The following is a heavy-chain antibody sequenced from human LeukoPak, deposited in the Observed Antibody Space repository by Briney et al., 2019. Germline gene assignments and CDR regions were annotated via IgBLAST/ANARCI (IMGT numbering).Heavy chain of an antibody. CDR3: ARVDTDYYYYGMDV. Sequence: PGGSLRLSCAASGFTFSSYAMSWVRQAPGKGLEWVSAISGSGGSTYYADSVKGRFTISRHNSKNTLYLQMNSLRAEDTAVYYCARVDTDYYYYGMDVWGQGTTVTVSS. J-gene: IGHJ6*02. CDR1: GFTFSSYA. D-gene: IGHD5-18*01. V-gene: IGHV3-23*01. CDR2: ISGSGGST.